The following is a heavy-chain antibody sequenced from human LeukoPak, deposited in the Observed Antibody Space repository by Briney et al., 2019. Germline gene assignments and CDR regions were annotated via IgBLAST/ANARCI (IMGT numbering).Heavy chain of an antibody. CDR2: ISSSSSYI. CDR1: GFTFSSYS. V-gene: IGHV3-21*01. D-gene: IGHD2-21*01. Sequence: GGSLRLSCAASGFTFSSYSMNWVRQAPGKGLGWVSSISSSSSYIYYADSVKGRFTISRDNAKNSLYLQMNSLRAEDTAVYYCARDERIVVVIAPTDAFDIWGQGTMVTVSS. CDR3: ARDERIVVVIAPTDAFDI. J-gene: IGHJ3*02.